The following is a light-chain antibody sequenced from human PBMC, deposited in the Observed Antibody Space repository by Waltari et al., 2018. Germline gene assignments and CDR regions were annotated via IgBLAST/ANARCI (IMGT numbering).Light chain of an antibody. J-gene: IGKJ1*01. CDR1: QSISSW. CDR3: QQYNSYPWT. CDR2: KAS. Sequence: DIQMPQSPSTLSASVGDRVTITCRDSQSISSWLDWYQQKPGKAPKLLIYKASSLESGVPSRFSDSGSGTEFTLTISSLQPDDFATYYCQQYNSYPWTFGQGTKVEIK. V-gene: IGKV1-5*03.